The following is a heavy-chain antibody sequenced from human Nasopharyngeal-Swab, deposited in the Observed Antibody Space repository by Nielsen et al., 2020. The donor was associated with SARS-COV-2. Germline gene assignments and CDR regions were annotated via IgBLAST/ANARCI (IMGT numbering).Heavy chain of an antibody. V-gene: IGHV3-23*01. CDR1: GFTFSSYA. J-gene: IGHJ6*02. CDR2: ISGSGGST. D-gene: IGHD3-10*01. CDR3: AKDVRGSGSLGCMDV. Sequence: GGSLRLSCAASGFTFSSYAMSWVRQAPGKGLEWVSAISGSGGSTYYADSVKGRSTISRDNSKNTLYLQMSSLRAEDTAVYYCAKDVRGSGSLGCMDVWGQGTTVTVSS.